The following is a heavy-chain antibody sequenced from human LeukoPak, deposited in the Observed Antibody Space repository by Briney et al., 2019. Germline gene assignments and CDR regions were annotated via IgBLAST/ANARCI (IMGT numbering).Heavy chain of an antibody. D-gene: IGHD4-17*01. Sequence: GGSLRLSCAASGFTFSSYWMSWVRQAPGKGLEWVAVISYDGSNKYYADSVKGRFTISRDNSKNTLYLQMNSLRAEDTAVYYCAKRGDSSVSGKYFQHWGQGTLVTVSS. CDR1: GFTFSSYW. J-gene: IGHJ1*01. V-gene: IGHV3-30*18. CDR3: AKRGDSSVSGKYFQH. CDR2: ISYDGSNK.